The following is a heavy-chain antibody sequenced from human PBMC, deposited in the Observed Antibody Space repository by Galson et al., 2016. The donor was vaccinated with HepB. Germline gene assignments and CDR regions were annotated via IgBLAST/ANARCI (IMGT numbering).Heavy chain of an antibody. CDR1: GGSVSSSSYY. CDR2: IYYSGST. V-gene: IGHV4-39*01. CDR3: AGRLRGGYGMDV. Sequence: LSLTCTVSGGSVSSSSYYWGWIRQPPGKGLEWIGTIYYSGSTYYNPSLKSRVTISVDTSKNQFSLKLSSVTAADTAVYYCAGRLRGGYGMDVWGQGTTVTVSS. D-gene: IGHD3-10*01. J-gene: IGHJ6*02.